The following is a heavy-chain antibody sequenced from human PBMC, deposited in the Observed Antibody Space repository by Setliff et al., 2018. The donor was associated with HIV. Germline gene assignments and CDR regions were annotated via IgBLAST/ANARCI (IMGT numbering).Heavy chain of an antibody. CDR1: GGSISSGSYY. Sequence: PSETLSLTCTVSGGSISSGSYYWSWIRQPAGKGLEWIGRIYTSGSTNYNPSLKSRVTISVDTSKNQFSLKLSSVTAADTAVYYCARKHVINVFDYWGQGMLVTVSS. D-gene: IGHD2-21*01. J-gene: IGHJ4*02. CDR3: ARKHVINVFDY. CDR2: IYTSGST. V-gene: IGHV4-61*02.